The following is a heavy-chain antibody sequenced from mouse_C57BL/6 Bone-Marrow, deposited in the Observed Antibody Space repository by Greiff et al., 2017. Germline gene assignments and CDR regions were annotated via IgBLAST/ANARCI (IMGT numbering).Heavy chain of an antibody. V-gene: IGHV2-2*01. CDR3: ARKRLGKGYFDV. Sequence: VKVVESGPGLVQPSQSLSITCTVSGFSLTSYGVHWVRQSPGKGLEWLGVIWSGGSTDYNAAFISRLSISKDNSKSQVFFKMNSLQADDTAIYYCARKRLGKGYFDVWGTGTTVTVSS. D-gene: IGHD1-2*01. CDR1: GFSLTSYG. J-gene: IGHJ1*03. CDR2: IWSGGST.